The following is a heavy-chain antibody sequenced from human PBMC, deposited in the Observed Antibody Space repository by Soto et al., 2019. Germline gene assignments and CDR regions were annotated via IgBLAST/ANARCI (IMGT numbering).Heavy chain of an antibody. CDR2: INTATGDT. Sequence: QVQLVQSGAGVQKPGATANISCKASGYRFTPYDMHWVRQAPGQRLEWLGWINTATGDTKYSPSFKGRVTLSRDRAATTDYMELRGLGFEDTAVYYCARTRGYCSGGSCYPLDHWGQGTLVSVSS. D-gene: IGHD2-15*01. V-gene: IGHV1-3*04. CDR1: GYRFTPYD. CDR3: ARTRGYCSGGSCYPLDH. J-gene: IGHJ4*02.